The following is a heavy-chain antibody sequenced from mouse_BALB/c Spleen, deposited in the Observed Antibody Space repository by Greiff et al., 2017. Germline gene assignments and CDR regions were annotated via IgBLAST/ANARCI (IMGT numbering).Heavy chain of an antibody. CDR1: GYSITSDYA. D-gene: IGHD2-4*01. CDR2: ISYSGST. CDR3: ANYYDYDGFAY. V-gene: IGHV3-2*02. J-gene: IGHJ3*01. Sequence: EVQRVESGPGLVKPSQSLSLTCTVTGYSITSDYAWNWIRQFPGNKLEWMGYISYSGSTSYNPSLKSRISITRDTSKNQFFLQLNSVTTEDTATYYCANYYDYDGFAYWGQGTLVTVSA.